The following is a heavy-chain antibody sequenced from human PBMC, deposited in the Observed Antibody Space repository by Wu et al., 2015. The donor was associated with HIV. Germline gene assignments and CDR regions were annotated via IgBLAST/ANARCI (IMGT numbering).Heavy chain of an antibody. J-gene: IGHJ5*02. V-gene: IGHV1-18*01. CDR3: ARALIPVPERGHFWSGYYTPYNWFDP. D-gene: IGHD3-3*02. Sequence: QVQLVQSGAEVKKPGASVKVSCKASGYTFTSYGISWVRQAPGQGLEWMGWISAYNGNTNYAQKLQGRVTMTTDTSTSTAYMELRSLRSGDTAVYYCARALIPVPERGHFWSGYYTPYNWFDPWGQGTLVTVSS. CDR2: ISAYNGNT. CDR1: GYTFTSYG.